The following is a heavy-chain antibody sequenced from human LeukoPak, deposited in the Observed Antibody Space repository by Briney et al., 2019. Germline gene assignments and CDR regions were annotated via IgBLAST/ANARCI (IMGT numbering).Heavy chain of an antibody. V-gene: IGHV3-23*01. CDR3: ARGGDFWSGYSRGYYMDV. J-gene: IGHJ6*03. D-gene: IGHD3-3*01. CDR2: ISGSGGST. Sequence: GGSLRLSCAASGFTFSSYGMSWVRQAPGKGLEWVSAISGSGGSTYYADSVKGRFTISGDNSKNTLYLQMNSLRAEDTAVYYCARGGDFWSGYSRGYYMDVWGKGTTVTVSS. CDR1: GFTFSSYG.